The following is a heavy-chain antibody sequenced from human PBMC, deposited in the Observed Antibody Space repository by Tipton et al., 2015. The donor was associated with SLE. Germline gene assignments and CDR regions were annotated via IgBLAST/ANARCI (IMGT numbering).Heavy chain of an antibody. D-gene: IGHD6-13*01. CDR2: IRQDAVET. CDR1: GFIFSSYW. Sequence: SLRLSCAGSGFIFSSYWMSWVRHAPGKGLEWVANIRQDAVETYYMDSVKGRFSIFRDNDRNSVYLQMDSLRAEDTAIYYCVRMGGTGYSSSWFNSWGQGIQVTVSS. V-gene: IGHV3-7*01. J-gene: IGHJ5*01. CDR3: VRMGGTGYSSSWFNS.